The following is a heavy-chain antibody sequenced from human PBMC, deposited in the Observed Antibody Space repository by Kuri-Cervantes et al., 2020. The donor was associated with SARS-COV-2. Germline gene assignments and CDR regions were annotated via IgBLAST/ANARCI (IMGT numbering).Heavy chain of an antibody. CDR2: IIPIFGTA. CDR3: ASGPYYDILTGSTPLDY. CDR1: GYTFTSYY. D-gene: IGHD3-9*01. Sequence: SVKVSCKASGYTFTSYYMHWVRQAPGQGLEWMGGIIPIFGTANYAQKFQGRVTITADESTSTAYMELSSLRSEDTAVYYCASGPYYDILTGSTPLDYWGQGTLVTVSS. J-gene: IGHJ4*02. V-gene: IGHV1-69*13.